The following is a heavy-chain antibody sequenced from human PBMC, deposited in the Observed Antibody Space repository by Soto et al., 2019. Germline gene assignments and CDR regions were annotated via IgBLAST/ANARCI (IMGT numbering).Heavy chain of an antibody. CDR3: GRDRSEYSGYDPFDY. J-gene: IGHJ4*02. V-gene: IGHV3-33*01. D-gene: IGHD5-12*01. CDR2: IWYDGSNK. CDR1: GFTFSSYG. Sequence: GGSLRLSCAASGFTFSSYGMHWVRQAPGKGLEWVAVIWYDGSNKYYADSVKGRFTISRDNSKNTLYLQMNSLRAEDTAVYYCGRDRSEYSGYDPFDYWGQGTLVTVSS.